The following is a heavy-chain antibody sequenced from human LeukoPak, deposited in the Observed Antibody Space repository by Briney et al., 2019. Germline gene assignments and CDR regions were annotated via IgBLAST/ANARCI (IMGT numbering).Heavy chain of an antibody. J-gene: IGHJ4*02. Sequence: GGSLRLSCAASGFTFSSYAMSWVGQAPGKGLEWVSAISGSGGSTYYADSVKGRFTISRDNSKNTLYLQMNSLRAEDTAVYYCAKVYPNYYDSSGYEDYWGQGTLVTVSS. D-gene: IGHD3-22*01. CDR1: GFTFSSYA. CDR2: ISGSGGST. CDR3: AKVYPNYYDSSGYEDY. V-gene: IGHV3-23*01.